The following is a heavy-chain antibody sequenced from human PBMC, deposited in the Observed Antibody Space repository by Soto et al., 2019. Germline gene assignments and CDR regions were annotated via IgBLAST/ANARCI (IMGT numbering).Heavy chain of an antibody. D-gene: IGHD2-21*02. J-gene: IGHJ6*02. V-gene: IGHV4-30-4*01. CDR1: GGSISSGDYY. CDR2: IYYSGST. CDR3: ARVPSTLAYCGGDCYYYYYYGMDV. Sequence: QVQLQESGPGLVKPSQTLSLTCTVSGGSISSGDYYWSWIRQPPGKGLEWIGYIYYSGSTYYNPSLKSRVTISVDTSKNQFSLKLSSVTAADTAVYYCARVPSTLAYCGGDCYYYYYYGMDVWGQGTTVTVSS.